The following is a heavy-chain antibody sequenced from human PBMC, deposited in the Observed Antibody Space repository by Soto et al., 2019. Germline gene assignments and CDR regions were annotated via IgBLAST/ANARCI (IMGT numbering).Heavy chain of an antibody. CDR1: GFSFTTYV. V-gene: IGHV3-30*18. CDR2: ISHDGSYK. D-gene: IGHD1-26*01. J-gene: IGHJ3*02. CDR3: AKGLLAIVGTTLPRDAFNI. Sequence: QVQLVESGGGVVXPGXXLXLSCAASGFSFTTYVMHWVRQAPGKGLEXVAVISHDGSYKYYGGAVKGRFTISRDTSKNAVYLEMNSLRPEDTAVYYCAKGLLAIVGTTLPRDAFNIWGQGTMVTVSS.